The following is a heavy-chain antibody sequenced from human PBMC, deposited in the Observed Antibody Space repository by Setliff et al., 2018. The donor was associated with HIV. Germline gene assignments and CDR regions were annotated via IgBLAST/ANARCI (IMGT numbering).Heavy chain of an antibody. V-gene: IGHV3-21*01. D-gene: IGHD3-22*01. CDR3: ASGYHYDTSGNFDLPFGY. Sequence: LRLSCAASGFTFNTYSMNWVRQAPGKGLEWVASISSSSKYIYEADSVKGRFTISRDNARNSLFLEMNSLRADDTAVYYCASGYHYDTSGNFDLPFGYWGQGTLVTVSS. J-gene: IGHJ4*02. CDR1: GFTFNTYS. CDR2: ISSSSKYI.